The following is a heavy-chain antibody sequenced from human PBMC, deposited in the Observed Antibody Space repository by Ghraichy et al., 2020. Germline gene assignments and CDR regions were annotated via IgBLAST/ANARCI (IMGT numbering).Heavy chain of an antibody. CDR3: VRSYYYGSGSYLKDLDY. CDR1: GFTFSSYA. D-gene: IGHD3-10*01. J-gene: IGHJ4*02. CDR2: ISTSGGST. V-gene: IGHV3-64D*06. Sequence: GGSLRLSCSASGFTFSSYAMHWVRQAPGKGLEYVSAISTSGGSTYYADSVKGRFTISRDNSKNTLYLQMSSLRAEDTAVYYCVRSYYYGSGSYLKDLDYWSQRTLATVSP.